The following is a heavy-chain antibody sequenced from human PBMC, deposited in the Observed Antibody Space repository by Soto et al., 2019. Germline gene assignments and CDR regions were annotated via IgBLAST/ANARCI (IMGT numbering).Heavy chain of an antibody. D-gene: IGHD3-3*01. J-gene: IGHJ6*02. CDR2: ISGSGGIT. CDR3: AREGPDNHYDFWSGWDYYYYGMDV. Sequence: EEQLLESGGGLVQPGGSLRLSCAASGFTFSSYAMSWVRQAPGKGLEWVSAISGSGGITYYADSVKGRFTISRDNSRNTLYLQMNSLRGEDTAVYYCAREGPDNHYDFWSGWDYYYYGMDVWGQGTTVTVSS. CDR1: GFTFSSYA. V-gene: IGHV3-23*01.